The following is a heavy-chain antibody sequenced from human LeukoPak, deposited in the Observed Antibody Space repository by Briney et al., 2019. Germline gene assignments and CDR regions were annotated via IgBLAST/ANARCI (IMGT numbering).Heavy chain of an antibody. CDR1: GGSISSGGYY. J-gene: IGHJ3*02. CDR3: ARYRDSGGRLAFDI. V-gene: IGHV4-31*03. D-gene: IGHD2-15*01. Sequence: PSQTLSPTCTVSGGSISSGGYYWSWIRQHPGKGLEWIGYIYYSGSTYYNPSLKSRVTISVDTSKNQFSLKLSSVTAADTAVYYCARYRDSGGRLAFDIWGQGTMATVSS. CDR2: IYYSGST.